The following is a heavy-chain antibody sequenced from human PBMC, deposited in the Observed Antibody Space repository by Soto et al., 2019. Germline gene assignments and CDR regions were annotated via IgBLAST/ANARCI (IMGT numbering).Heavy chain of an antibody. D-gene: IGHD2-2*01. CDR3: TTDSSSWAYYYYYGMDV. V-gene: IGHV3-15*01. Sequence: GGSLRLSCTVSGFTFSNAWMTWVRQAPGKGLEWVGRIKSKTDDGTTDYAAPVKGRFTISRDNSRNTLYLQMNSLKTEDTAVYYCTTDSSSWAYYYYYGMDVWGQGTTVTVS. CDR2: IKSKTDDGTT. J-gene: IGHJ6*02. CDR1: GFTFSNAW.